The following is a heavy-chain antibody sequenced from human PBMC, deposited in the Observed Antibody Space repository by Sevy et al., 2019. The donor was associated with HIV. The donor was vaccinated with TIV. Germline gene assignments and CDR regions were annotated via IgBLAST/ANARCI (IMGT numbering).Heavy chain of an antibody. CDR2: ISYDGSNK. V-gene: IGHV3-30*18. CDR1: GFTFSSYG. CDR3: AKLPGPSSSASYYYYYYGMDV. J-gene: IGHJ6*02. Sequence: RLSCAASGFTFSSYGMHWVRQAPGKGLEWVAVISYDGSNKYYADSVKGRFTISRDNSKNTLYLQMNSLRAEDTAVYYCAKLPGPSSSASYYYYYYGMDVWGQGTTVTVSS. D-gene: IGHD3-16*01.